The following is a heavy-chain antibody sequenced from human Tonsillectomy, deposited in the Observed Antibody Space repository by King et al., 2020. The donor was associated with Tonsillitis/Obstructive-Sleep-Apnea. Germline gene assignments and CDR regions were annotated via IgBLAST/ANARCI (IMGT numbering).Heavy chain of an antibody. CDR2: IYYSGST. CDR3: AAQTLDFWSGNYYFDS. D-gene: IGHD3-3*01. CDR1: GGSVSSGSYY. Sequence: VQLQESGPGLVKPSETLSLNRTVSGGSVSSGSYYWSWIRQPPGKGLEWIGYIYYSGSTNYNPSLKSRVTISVDTSKNQFSLKLTSVTAADTAVYYCAAQTLDFWSGNYYFDSWGQGTLVTVSS. V-gene: IGHV4-61*01. J-gene: IGHJ4*02.